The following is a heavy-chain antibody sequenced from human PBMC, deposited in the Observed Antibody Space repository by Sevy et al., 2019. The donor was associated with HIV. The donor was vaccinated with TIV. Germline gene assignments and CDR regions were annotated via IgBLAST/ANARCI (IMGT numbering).Heavy chain of an antibody. J-gene: IGHJ5*02. CDR2: IIPIFGTA. V-gene: IGHV1-69*13. D-gene: IGHD4-17*01. CDR3: ARKGMATVVSGWFDP. CDR1: GGTFSSYA. Sequence: ASVKVSCKAYGGTFSSYAISWVRQAPGQGLEWMGGIIPIFGTANYAQKFQGRVTITADESTSTAYMELSSLRSEDTAVYYCARKGMATVVSGWFDPWGQGTLVTVSS.